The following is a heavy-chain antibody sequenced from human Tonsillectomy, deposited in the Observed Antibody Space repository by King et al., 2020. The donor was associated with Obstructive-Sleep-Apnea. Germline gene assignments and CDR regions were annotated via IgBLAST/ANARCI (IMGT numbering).Heavy chain of an antibody. J-gene: IGHJ6*02. CDR1: GFTFDDFA. Sequence: VQLVESGGVVVQPGGSLRLSCAASGFTFDDFAMHWVRQAPGKGLEWVSLISWNGGFTYYADSVKGRFTISRDNSKYSLYLQMHSLRAEDTGLYYCAKASLGAHYYSYGMDVWGQGTTVTVSS. CDR3: AKASLGAHYYSYGMDV. CDR2: ISWNGGFT. D-gene: IGHD3-16*01. V-gene: IGHV3-43D*03.